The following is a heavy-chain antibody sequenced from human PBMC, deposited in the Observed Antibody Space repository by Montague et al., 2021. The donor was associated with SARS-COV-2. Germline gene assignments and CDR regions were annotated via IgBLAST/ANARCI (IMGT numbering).Heavy chain of an antibody. V-gene: IGHV4-39*02. Sequence: SETLSLTCTVSGGSISSNNYYWDWIRQPPGKGLEWIGSIYDIGGTSSNPSLKSRVTISVDTSKNHFSLKLNSVTAADTAVYYCARRGRKLLPVATTIGGFDIWGQGTMVTVSS. J-gene: IGHJ3*02. D-gene: IGHD5-12*01. CDR2: IYDIGGT. CDR1: GGSISSNNYY. CDR3: ARRGRKLLPVATTIGGFDI.